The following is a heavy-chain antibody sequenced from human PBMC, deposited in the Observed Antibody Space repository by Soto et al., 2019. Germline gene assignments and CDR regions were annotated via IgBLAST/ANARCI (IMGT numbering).Heavy chain of an antibody. D-gene: IGHD3-9*01. V-gene: IGHV3-7*01. CDR1: GFPFSSYW. J-gene: IGHJ4*02. CDR3: ARELRYNRDY. CDR2: IKLDGSEK. Sequence: GGSLRLSSAASGFPFSSYWMSWVRQAPGKGLEWVANIKLDGSEKNYMDSLKGRFTISRDNAKNSLYLQMNSLRTEDTAVYYCARELRYNRDYWGQGALVTVS.